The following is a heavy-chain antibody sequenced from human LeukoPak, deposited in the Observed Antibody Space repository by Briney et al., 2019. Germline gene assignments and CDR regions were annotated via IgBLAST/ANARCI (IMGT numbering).Heavy chain of an antibody. V-gene: IGHV1-24*01. CDR2: FDPEDGET. J-gene: IGHJ4*02. CDR3: ATDQGSGSYYSDY. CDR1: GYTLTELS. Sequence: ASVKVSCKVSGYTLTELSMHWVGQAPGKGLEWMGGFDPEDGETIYAQKFQGRVTMTEDTSTDTAYMELSSLRSEDTAVYYCATDQGSGSYYSDYWGQGTLVTVSS. D-gene: IGHD3-10*01.